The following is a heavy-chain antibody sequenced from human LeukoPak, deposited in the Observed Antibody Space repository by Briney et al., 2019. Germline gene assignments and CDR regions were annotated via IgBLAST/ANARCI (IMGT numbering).Heavy chain of an antibody. V-gene: IGHV4-38-2*02. CDR2: IYHSGST. J-gene: IGHJ6*03. CDR1: RYSISSGYY. CDR3: ARVVASPHYYIDV. Sequence: PTESLSLTCTVSRYSISSGYYWGWIRQPPGKGLEWIGSIYHSGSTYYNPSLKSRVTISVDTSKNQFSLKLSSVTAADTAVYYCARVVASPHYYIDVWRKGTTVTVSS.